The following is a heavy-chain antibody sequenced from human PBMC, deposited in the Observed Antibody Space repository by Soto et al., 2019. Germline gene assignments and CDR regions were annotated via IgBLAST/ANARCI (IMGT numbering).Heavy chain of an antibody. CDR2: ICPGYSNI. Sequence: EVQVVQSGAEVKEPGGSLKISCKGSGYIFTDHCIVWVRQMAGKGLEWVGIICPGYSNIIYSPSVQGQVTISADKSISSAYLKCSSRQASDTAIYYCARRLYCRGDCTVDPVYYYGMDVLGQGTRVTVSS. V-gene: IGHV5-51*01. CDR3: ARRLYCRGDCTVDPVYYYGMDV. D-gene: IGHD2-21*02. CDR1: GYIFTDHC. J-gene: IGHJ6*02.